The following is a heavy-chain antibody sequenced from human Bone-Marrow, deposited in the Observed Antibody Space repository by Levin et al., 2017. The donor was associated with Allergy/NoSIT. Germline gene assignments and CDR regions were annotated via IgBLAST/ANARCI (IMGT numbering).Heavy chain of an antibody. V-gene: IGHV3-21*01. J-gene: IGHJ4*02. D-gene: IGHD6-13*01. CDR1: GFTFSSYS. CDR2: ISSSSSYI. Sequence: TGGSLRLSCAASGFTFSSYSMNWVRQAPGKGLEWVSSISSSSSYIYYADSVKGRFTISRDNAKNSLYLQMNSLRAEDTAVYYCARDFGSSWPRNFDYWGQGTLVTVSS. CDR3: ARDFGSSWPRNFDY.